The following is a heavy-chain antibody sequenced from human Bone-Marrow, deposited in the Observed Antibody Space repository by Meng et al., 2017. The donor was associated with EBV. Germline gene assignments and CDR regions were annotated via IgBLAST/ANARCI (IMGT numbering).Heavy chain of an antibody. D-gene: IGHD1/OR15-1a*01. V-gene: IGHV4-34*01. CDR3: ARRSPTGTFDY. CDR1: GGSFSGYY. J-gene: IGHJ4*02. CDR2: INHSGST. Sequence: QVHLPRGGGGLLKPSETLPLTSAVYGGSFSGYYWSWIRQPPGKGLEWIGEINHSGSTNYNPSLKSRVTISVDTSKNQFSLKLSSVTAADTAVYYCARRSPTGTFDYWGQGTLVTVSS.